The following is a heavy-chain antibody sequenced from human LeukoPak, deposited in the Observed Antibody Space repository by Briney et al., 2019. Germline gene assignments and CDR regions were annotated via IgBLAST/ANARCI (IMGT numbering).Heavy chain of an antibody. Sequence: PSETLSLTCNVSGDSISSDYWSWIRQPPGKGLEWVAFIRYDGSNKYYADSVKGRFTISRDNSKNTLYLQMNSLRAEDTAVYYCASLDSSGLDAFDIWGQGTMVTVSS. CDR3: ASLDSSGLDAFDI. D-gene: IGHD3-22*01. J-gene: IGHJ3*02. CDR2: IRYDGSNK. CDR1: GDSISSDY. V-gene: IGHV3-30*02.